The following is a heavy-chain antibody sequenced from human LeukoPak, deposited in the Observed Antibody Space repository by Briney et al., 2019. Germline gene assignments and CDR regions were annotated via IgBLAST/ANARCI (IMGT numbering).Heavy chain of an antibody. CDR1: GFTFDDYA. V-gene: IGHV3-9*03. CDR2: ISWNSGSI. CDR3: AKGLPRGGLTGAFDI. D-gene: IGHD7-27*01. J-gene: IGHJ3*02. Sequence: GGSLRLSCAASGFTFDDYAMHWVRQAPGKGLEWVSGISWNSGSIGYADSVKGRFTISRDNAKNSLYLQMNSLRAEDMALYYCAKGLPRGGLTGAFDIWGQGTMVTVSS.